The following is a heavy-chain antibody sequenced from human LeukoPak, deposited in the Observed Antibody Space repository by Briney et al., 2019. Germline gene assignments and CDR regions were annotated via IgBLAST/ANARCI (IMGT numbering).Heavy chain of an antibody. D-gene: IGHD1-7*01. CDR1: GYTFTSYG. CDR3: ARVLTGTTFYYYYYGMDV. J-gene: IGHJ6*02. Sequence: ASVTVSCKASGYTFTSYGISWVRQAPGQGLEWMGWISAYNGNTNCAQKLQGRVTMTTDTSTSTAYMELRSLRSDDTAVYYCARVLTGTTFYYYYYGMDVWGQGTTVTVSS. CDR2: ISAYNGNT. V-gene: IGHV1-18*01.